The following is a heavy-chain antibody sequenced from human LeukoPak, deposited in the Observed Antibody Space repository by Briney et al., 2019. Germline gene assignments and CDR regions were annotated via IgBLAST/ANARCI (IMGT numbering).Heavy chain of an antibody. CDR2: IKSKTDGGTT. CDR3: ITDHWGFGESRDP. V-gene: IGHV3-15*01. D-gene: IGHD3-10*01. CDR1: GFTFSYYS. J-gene: IGHJ5*02. Sequence: PGGSLRLSCAASGFTFSYYSMNWVRQAPGKGLEWVGRIKSKTDGGTTDYAALVKGRFTISRDDSENTLYLQMNSLKIEDTAMYYCITDHWGFGESRDPWGQGTLVTVSS.